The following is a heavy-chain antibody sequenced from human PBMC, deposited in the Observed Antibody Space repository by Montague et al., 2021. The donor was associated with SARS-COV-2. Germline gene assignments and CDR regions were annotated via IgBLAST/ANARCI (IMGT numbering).Heavy chain of an antibody. CDR1: GGSISSSNYY. CDR2: IYDSGST. CDR3: ARRGRNILPVDTTTGCCDF. D-gene: IGHD5-18*01. V-gene: IGHV4-39*02. Sequence: SETLSLTCTVSGGSISSSNYYWGWIRQPPGKGLEWIGSIYDSGSTYYXXXLKSRVTISVDTSKNHFSLKLSSVTAADTAVYYCARRGRNILPVDTTTGCCDFWGQGTMVTVSS. J-gene: IGHJ3*01.